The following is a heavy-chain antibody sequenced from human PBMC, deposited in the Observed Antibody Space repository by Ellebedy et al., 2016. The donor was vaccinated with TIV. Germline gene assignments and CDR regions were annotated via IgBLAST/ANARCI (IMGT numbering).Heavy chain of an antibody. CDR3: ARVNGWGYNFDY. J-gene: IGHJ4*02. D-gene: IGHD5-18*01. V-gene: IGHV1-2*02. Sequence: ASVQVSCXTSGFTFTGYYIHWVRQAPGQGLEWMGWINPRTGGTNYAQKFPDRVTMTTDTSINTAYMELNRLRSDDTAVYYCARVNGWGYNFDYWGQGTLVTVSS. CDR2: INPRTGGT. CDR1: GFTFTGYY.